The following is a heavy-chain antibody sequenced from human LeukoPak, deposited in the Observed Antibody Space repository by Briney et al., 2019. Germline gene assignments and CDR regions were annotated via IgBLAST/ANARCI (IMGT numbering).Heavy chain of an antibody. D-gene: IGHD5-12*01. CDR1: GYSFTSYW. V-gene: IGHV5-51*01. CDR3: ARQGTYSGYDYYYYGMDV. CDR2: IYPGDSDT. Sequence: GESLKISCKGSGYSFTSYWIGWVRQMPGKGLEWMGIIYPGDSDTRYSPSFRGQVTTSADKSISTAYLQWSSLKASDTAMYYCARQGTYSGYDYYYYGMDVWGQGTTVTVSS. J-gene: IGHJ6*02.